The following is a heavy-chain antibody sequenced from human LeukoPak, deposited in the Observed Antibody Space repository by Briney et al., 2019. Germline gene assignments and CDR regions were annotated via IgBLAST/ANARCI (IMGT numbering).Heavy chain of an antibody. CDR3: ARDNSVGDNAWWFDP. CDR1: GYTFINYD. V-gene: IGHV1-8*01. Sequence: ASVKVSCKASGYTFINYDINWVRQATGQGLQWMGWMNPNSGNAAYAQKFQGRVTMTRDMSTSTDYMELSSLGSEDTAIYYCARDNSVGDNAWWFDPWGQGTLVTVSS. J-gene: IGHJ5*02. CDR2: MNPNSGNA. D-gene: IGHD1-26*01.